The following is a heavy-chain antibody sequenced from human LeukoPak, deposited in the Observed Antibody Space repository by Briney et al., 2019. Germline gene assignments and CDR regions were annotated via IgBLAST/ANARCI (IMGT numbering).Heavy chain of an antibody. CDR2: ISNNGGYT. V-gene: IGHV3-23*01. J-gene: IGHJ4*02. D-gene: IGHD6-19*01. Sequence: PGGSLRLSCAASGFTFSSSAMSWVRQAPGKGLEWVSAISNNGGYTYYADSVQGRFTISRDNSKSTLCLQMNSLRAEDTAVYYCARDASGSGWFWGQGTLVTVSS. CDR1: GFTFSSSA. CDR3: ARDASGSGWF.